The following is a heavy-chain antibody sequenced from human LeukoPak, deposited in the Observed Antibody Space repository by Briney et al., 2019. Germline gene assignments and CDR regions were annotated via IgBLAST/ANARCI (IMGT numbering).Heavy chain of an antibody. CDR2: ISAYNGNT. CDR1: GYTFTSYG. V-gene: IGHV1-18*01. D-gene: IGHD1-26*01. Sequence: ASVKVSCKASGYTFTSYGISWVRQAPGQGLEWMGWISAYNGNTNYAQKFQGRVTMTTDTSTSTAYMEMRSLRSDDTAVYYCARLGRWEPKPGDAFDFWGQGTMVTVSS. CDR3: ARLGRWEPKPGDAFDF. J-gene: IGHJ3*01.